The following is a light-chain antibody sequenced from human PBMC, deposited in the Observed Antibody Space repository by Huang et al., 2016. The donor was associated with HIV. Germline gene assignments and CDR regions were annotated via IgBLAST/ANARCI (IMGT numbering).Light chain of an antibody. J-gene: IGKJ4*01. CDR3: QQRSGWPPT. CDR1: QSVGTY. CDR2: AAS. V-gene: IGKV3-11*01. Sequence: DIVLTQSPGTLSLSPGARATLSCRASQSVGTYLTWYQHKPGQAPKLLMHAASNRAAGIPPRFRGSGSGTDFTLTINDLQSEDAVVYYCQQRSGWPPTFGGGTKV.